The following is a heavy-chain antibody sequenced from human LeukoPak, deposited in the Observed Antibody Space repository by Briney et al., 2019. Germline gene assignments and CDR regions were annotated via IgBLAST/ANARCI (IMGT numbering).Heavy chain of an antibody. D-gene: IGHD2-2*01. CDR3: ARQGGYCSSTSCYSYYYFDY. CDR1: GCSFTSYW. J-gene: IGHJ4*02. CDR2: IYPGDSDT. V-gene: IGHV5-51*01. Sequence: GESLKISCKGSGCSFTSYWIGWVRQMPGKGLEWMGIIYPGDSDTRYSPSFQGQVTISADKSISTAYLQWSSLKASDTAMYYCARQGGYCSSTSCYSYYYFDYWGQGTLVTVSS.